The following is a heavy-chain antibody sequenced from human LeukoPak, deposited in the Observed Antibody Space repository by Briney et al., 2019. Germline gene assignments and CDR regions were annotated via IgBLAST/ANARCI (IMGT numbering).Heavy chain of an antibody. V-gene: IGHV4-59*01. CDR2: IYYSGST. CDR3: ARELQDVFDI. CDR1: GGSISSYY. Sequence: SETLSLTCTVFGGSISSYYWSWIRQPPGKGLEWIGYIYYSGSTNYNPSLKSRVTISVDTSKNQFSLKLSSVTAADTAFYYCARELQDVFDIWGQGTMVTVSS. D-gene: IGHD4-11*01. J-gene: IGHJ3*02.